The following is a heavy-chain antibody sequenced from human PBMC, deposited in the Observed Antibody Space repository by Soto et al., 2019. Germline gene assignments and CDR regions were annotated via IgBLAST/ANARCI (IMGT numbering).Heavy chain of an antibody. D-gene: IGHD3-22*01. CDR2: FDPEDGET. CDR1: GYTLTELS. J-gene: IGHJ6*02. V-gene: IGHV1-24*01. CDR3: ATGSGSGYTALDLGMDV. Sequence: ASVKVSCKVSGYTLTELSMHWVRQAPGKGLEWMGGFDPEDGETIYAQKFQGRVTMTEDTSTDTAYMELSSLRSEDTAVYYCATGSGSGYTALDLGMDVWGQGTTVTVSS.